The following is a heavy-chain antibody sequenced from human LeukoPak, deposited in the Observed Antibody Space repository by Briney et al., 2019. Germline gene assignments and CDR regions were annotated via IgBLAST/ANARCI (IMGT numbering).Heavy chain of an antibody. J-gene: IGHJ4*02. V-gene: IGHV3-30-3*01. Sequence: PGRSLRLSCAASGFTFSSYAMHWVRQAPGKGLEWVAVISYDGSNKYYADSVKGRFTISRDNAKNSLYLQMNSLRAEDTALYYCAKDISSLRYFDRSGFDYWGQGTLVTVSS. CDR2: ISYDGSNK. CDR1: GFTFSSYA. CDR3: AKDISSLRYFDRSGFDY. D-gene: IGHD3-9*01.